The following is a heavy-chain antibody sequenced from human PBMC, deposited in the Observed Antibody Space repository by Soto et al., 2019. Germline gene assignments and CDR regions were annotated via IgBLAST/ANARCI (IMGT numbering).Heavy chain of an antibody. V-gene: IGHV4-34*01. CDR2: INHSGST. CDR1: GGSFSGYY. J-gene: IGHJ4*02. D-gene: IGHD3-22*01. CDR3: ALFNSSGYYVDY. Sequence: SETLSLTCAVYGGSFSGYYWSWIRQPPGKGLEWIGEINHSGSTNYNPSLKSRVTISVETSKNQFSLKLSSVTAADTAVYYCALFNSSGYYVDYWGQGTLVTVSS.